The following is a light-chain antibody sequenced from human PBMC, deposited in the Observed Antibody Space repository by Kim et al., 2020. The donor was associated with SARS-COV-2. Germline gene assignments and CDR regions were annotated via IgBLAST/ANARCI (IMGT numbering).Light chain of an antibody. Sequence: QVVPISCSGSSSNLGNNPVNWYQQVPGTAPKLLIYTDNQRPSGVPDRFSGSKSGTSASLAISGLQSEDEATYFCAAWDDSLNGHVVFGGGTQLTVL. CDR1: SSNLGNNP. V-gene: IGLV1-44*01. CDR2: TDN. J-gene: IGLJ2*01. CDR3: AAWDDSLNGHVV.